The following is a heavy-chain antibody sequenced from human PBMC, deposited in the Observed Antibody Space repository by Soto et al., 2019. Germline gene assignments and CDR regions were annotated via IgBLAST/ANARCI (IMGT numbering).Heavy chain of an antibody. D-gene: IGHD1-1*01. CDR1: GFSLSTSGVG. CDR3: AHTAFLVQDLDY. Sequence: QITLKESGPTLVKPTQTLTLTCTFSGFSLSTSGVGVGWIRQPPGKALEWLALIYWDDDKRYSPSLKSRLTIIKDTSKNQVVLTMTNMDPVVTATYSCAHTAFLVQDLDYWGQGTLVTVSS. J-gene: IGHJ4*02. V-gene: IGHV2-5*02. CDR2: IYWDDDK.